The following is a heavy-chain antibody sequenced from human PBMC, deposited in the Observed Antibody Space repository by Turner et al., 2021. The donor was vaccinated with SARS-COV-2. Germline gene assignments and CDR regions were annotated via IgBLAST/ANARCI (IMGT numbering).Heavy chain of an antibody. V-gene: IGHV4-59*08. CDR2: IYYSGST. J-gene: IGHJ3*02. CDR3: ARHQWLRGAFDI. Sequence: QVQLQESGPGLVKPSETMSFTCTVSGGSIRSYFWSWIRQHPGKGLEWIVYIYYSGSTNYNPSHKSRVTISLDTSKNQFSLKLSSVTAADTAVYFCARHQWLRGAFDIWGQGTMVTVS. CDR1: GGSIRSYF. D-gene: IGHD5-12*01.